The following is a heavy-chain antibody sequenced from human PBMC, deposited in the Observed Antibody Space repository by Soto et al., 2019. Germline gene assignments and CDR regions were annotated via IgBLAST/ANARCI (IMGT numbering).Heavy chain of an antibody. CDR1: GGSISSSDYY. V-gene: IGHV4-30-4*01. CDR3: ARDLVLERSFDY. D-gene: IGHD3-16*02. J-gene: IGHJ4*02. Sequence: QVQLQESGPGLLEPSQTLSLACSVSGGSISSSDYYWSRIRQPPGKGLEWIGYIYYRGTTYYNPSLKSRVTISVDTSKNQFSLKMSSVTAADTAVYYCARDLVLERSFDYWGQGTLVTVSS. CDR2: IYYRGTT.